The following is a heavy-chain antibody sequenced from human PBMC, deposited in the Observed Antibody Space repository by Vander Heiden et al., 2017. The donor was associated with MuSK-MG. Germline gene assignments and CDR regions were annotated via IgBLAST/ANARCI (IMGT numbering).Heavy chain of an antibody. CDR1: GYSISSGYY. D-gene: IGHD3-9*01. J-gene: IGHJ4*02. CDR3: ARHLLQFLDQEYYFDY. V-gene: IGHV4-38-2*01. Sequence: QVQLQESGPGLVKPSETLSLTCAVSGYSISSGYYWGWIRQPPGKGLEWIGSIYHSGSTYYNPSLKSRVTISVDTSKNQFSLKLSSVTAADTAVYYCARHLLQFLDQEYYFDYWGQGTLVTVSS. CDR2: IYHSGST.